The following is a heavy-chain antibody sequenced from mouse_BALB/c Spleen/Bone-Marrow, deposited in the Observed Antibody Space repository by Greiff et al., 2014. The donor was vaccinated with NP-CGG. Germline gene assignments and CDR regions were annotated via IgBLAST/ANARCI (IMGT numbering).Heavy chain of an antibody. V-gene: IGHV1S22*01. CDR3: TRVYYYGSPWFAY. D-gene: IGHD1-1*01. Sequence: LQQPXSELVRPGASVKLSCKASGYTFTSYWMHWVKQRPGQGLEWIGNIYPGSGSTNYDEKFKSKATLTVDTSSSTAYMQLSSLTSEDSAVYYCTRVYYYGSPWFAYWGQGTLVTVSA. J-gene: IGHJ3*01. CDR1: GYTFTSYW. CDR2: IYPGSGST.